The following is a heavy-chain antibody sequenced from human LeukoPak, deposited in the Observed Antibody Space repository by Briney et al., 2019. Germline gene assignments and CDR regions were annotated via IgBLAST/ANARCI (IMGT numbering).Heavy chain of an antibody. CDR2: NYNSGNT. J-gene: IGHJ3*02. V-gene: IGHV4-59*01. CDR3: ARGAAAGSADAFDI. D-gene: IGHD6-13*01. Sequence: SETLSLTCTVSGGSITGYYWSWIRQPPGKGLEWIGYNYNSGNTNYNPSLKRRVTISVDTSKNQFSLKLSSVTAADTAVYYCARGAAAGSADAFDIWGQGTMVTVSS. CDR1: GGSITGYY.